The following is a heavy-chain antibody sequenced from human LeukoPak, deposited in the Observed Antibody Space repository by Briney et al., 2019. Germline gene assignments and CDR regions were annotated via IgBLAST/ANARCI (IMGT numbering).Heavy chain of an antibody. V-gene: IGHV3-23*01. Sequence: GGSLRLSCAASRFTFSSYAMSWVRQAPGKGLEYVSTVSGSGTTTSYADSVKGRFTISRDNSKNTLYLQMNSLRAEDTAVYYCARAHAPVVPAALDYWGQGTLVTVSS. D-gene: IGHD2-2*01. CDR2: VSGSGTTT. CDR3: ARAHAPVVPAALDY. CDR1: RFTFSSYA. J-gene: IGHJ4*02.